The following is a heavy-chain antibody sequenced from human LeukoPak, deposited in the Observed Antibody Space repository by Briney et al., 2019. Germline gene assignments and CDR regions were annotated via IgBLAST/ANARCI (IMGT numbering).Heavy chain of an antibody. CDR3: AKVYCSGGSCYPDY. D-gene: IGHD2-15*01. V-gene: IGHV3-53*05. CDR1: GFTVSGNY. J-gene: IGHJ4*02. CDR2: IYSGVNT. Sequence: GGSLRLSCAASGFTVSGNYMGWVRQAPGKGLEWVSIIYSGVNTYYADSVKGRFTISRDNSKNTLYLQMNSLRAEDTAVYYCAKVYCSGGSCYPDYWGQGTLVTVSS.